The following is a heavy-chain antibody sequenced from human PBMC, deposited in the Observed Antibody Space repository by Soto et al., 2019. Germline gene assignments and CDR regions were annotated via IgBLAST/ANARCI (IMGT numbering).Heavy chain of an antibody. CDR2: INHSGST. J-gene: IGHJ5*02. CDR1: GGSFSGYY. Sequence: PSETLSLTCAVYGGSFSGYYWSWIRQPPGKGLEWIGEINHSGSTNYNPSLKSRVTISVDTSKNQFSLKLSSVTAADTAVYYCASKASRGARFDPWGQGTLVTVSS. CDR3: ASKASRGARFDP. D-gene: IGHD3-10*01. V-gene: IGHV4-34*01.